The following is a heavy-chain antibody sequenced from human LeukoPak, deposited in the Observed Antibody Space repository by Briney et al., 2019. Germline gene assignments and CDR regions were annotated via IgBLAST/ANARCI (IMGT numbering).Heavy chain of an antibody. CDR2: INPNSGGT. V-gene: IGHV1-2*02. CDR1: GYTFTGSY. J-gene: IGHJ4*02. D-gene: IGHD3-3*01. CDR3: ARMDDNYDFWSGYFDSYFDY. Sequence: ASVKVSCKASGYTFTGSYMHWVRQAPGQGLEWMGWINPNSGGTNYAQKFQGRVTMTRDTSISTAYMELSRLRSDDTAVYYCARMDDNYDFWSGYFDSYFDYWGQGTLVTVSS.